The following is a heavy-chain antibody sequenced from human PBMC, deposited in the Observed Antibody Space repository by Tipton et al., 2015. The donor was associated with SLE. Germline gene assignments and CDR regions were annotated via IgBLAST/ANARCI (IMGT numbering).Heavy chain of an antibody. J-gene: IGHJ2*01. CDR3: ARVDGGPRCFDL. CDR1: GGSFRSGSYY. CDR2: MFTIGTT. Sequence: TLSLTCTVSGGSFRSGSYYWAWIRQPPGTGLEWIGRMFTIGTTSYNPSLKSRVTISLDTSKKQFSLKLSSVTAAGTAVYYCARVDGGPRCFDLWGRGTLVTVSS. D-gene: IGHD2-15*01. V-gene: IGHV4-61*02.